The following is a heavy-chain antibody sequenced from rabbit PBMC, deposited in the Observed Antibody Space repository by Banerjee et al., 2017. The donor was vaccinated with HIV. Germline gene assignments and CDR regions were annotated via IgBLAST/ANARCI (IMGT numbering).Heavy chain of an antibody. Sequence: QSLEESGGDLVKPGASLTLTCTASGFDLSSYYYMCWVRQAPGKGLEWIACIYTDSGITYYASWARGRFTISKTLSTTVTLQMTSLTAADTATYFCARKLSLWGPGTLVTVS. J-gene: IGHJ4*01. CDR3: ARKLSL. CDR1: GFDLSSYYY. CDR2: IYTDSGIT. V-gene: IGHV1S40*01. D-gene: IGHD6-1*01.